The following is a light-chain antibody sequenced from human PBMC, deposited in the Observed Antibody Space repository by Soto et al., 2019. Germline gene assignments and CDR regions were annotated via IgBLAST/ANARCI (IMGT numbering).Light chain of an antibody. CDR3: AAWDDSLSGPV. J-gene: IGLJ7*01. CDR2: RNN. V-gene: IGLV1-47*01. Sequence: QSVLTQPPSASGTPGQRVTISCSGSSSNIGSNYVYWYQQLPGTVPKLLIYRNNQRPSGVPDRFSGSKSGTSASLAISGLRSEDEVDYYCAAWDDSLSGPVFGGGPPLTVL. CDR1: SSNIGSNY.